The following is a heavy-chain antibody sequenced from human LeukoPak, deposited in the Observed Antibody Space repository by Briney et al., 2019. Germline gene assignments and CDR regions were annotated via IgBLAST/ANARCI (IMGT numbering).Heavy chain of an antibody. CDR2: INPNSGGT. D-gene: IGHD1-26*01. J-gene: IGHJ4*02. CDR1: GYTFTGYY. Sequence: ASVKVSCKASGYTFTGYYMHWVRQAPGQGLEWMGWINPNSGGTNYAQKFQGRVTMNRDTSISTAYMELRSLRSDDTAVYYCARVITRASGSYYWGQGTLVTVSS. V-gene: IGHV1-2*02. CDR3: ARVITRASGSYY.